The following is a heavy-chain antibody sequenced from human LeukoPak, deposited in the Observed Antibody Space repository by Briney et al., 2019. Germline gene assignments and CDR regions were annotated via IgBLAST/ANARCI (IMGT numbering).Heavy chain of an antibody. CDR3: ARGLKWFGELYLDY. V-gene: IGHV3-48*03. Sequence: GGSLRLSCAASGFTFSSYEMNWVRQAPGKGLEWVSYISSSGSTIYYADSVKGRFTISRDNAKNSLYLQMNSLRAEDTAVYYCARGLKWFGELYLDYWGQGTLVTVSS. CDR2: ISSSGSTI. J-gene: IGHJ4*02. D-gene: IGHD3-10*01. CDR1: GFTFSSYE.